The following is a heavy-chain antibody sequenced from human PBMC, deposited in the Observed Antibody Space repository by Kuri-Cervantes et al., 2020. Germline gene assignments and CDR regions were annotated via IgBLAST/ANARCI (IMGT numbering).Heavy chain of an antibody. CDR1: GFTFDDYA. V-gene: IGHV3-9*01. Sequence: GGSLRLSCAASGFTFDDYAMHWVRQAPGKGLEWVSGISWNSGSIGYADSVKGRFTISRDNAKNSLYLQMNSLRAEDTALYYCARDPSMIVVVMMFDPWGQGTLVTVSS. D-gene: IGHD3-22*01. CDR2: ISWNSGSI. J-gene: IGHJ5*02. CDR3: ARDPSMIVVVMMFDP.